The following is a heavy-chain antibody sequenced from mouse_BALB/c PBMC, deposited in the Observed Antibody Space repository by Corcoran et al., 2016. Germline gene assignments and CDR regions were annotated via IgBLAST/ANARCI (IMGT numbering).Heavy chain of an antibody. CDR1: GYTFTNYG. Sequence: QIQLVQSGPELKKPGETVKISCKASGYTFTNYGMNWVKQAPGKGLKWMVWINTYTGEPTYADDFKGRFAFSLETSASTAYLQINNLKNEDMATYFCARGGITPFAYWGQGTLVTVSA. V-gene: IGHV9-1*02. D-gene: IGHD2-4*01. CDR2: INTYTGEP. J-gene: IGHJ3*01. CDR3: ARGGITPFAY.